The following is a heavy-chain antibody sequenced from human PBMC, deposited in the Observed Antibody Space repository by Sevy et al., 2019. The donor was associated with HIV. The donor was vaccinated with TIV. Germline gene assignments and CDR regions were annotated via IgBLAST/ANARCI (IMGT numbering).Heavy chain of an antibody. Sequence: GGSLRLSCVGSGFTVGEYYISWIRQAPGKGLECVAYISSRSSFTNYTDSVRGRFTISRDNAKNEVFLQMNSLRAEDTGVYYCARGAYDVWGQGTTVTVSS. J-gene: IGHJ3*01. CDR1: GFTVGEYY. CDR2: ISSRSSFT. CDR3: ARGAYDV. V-gene: IGHV3-11*06.